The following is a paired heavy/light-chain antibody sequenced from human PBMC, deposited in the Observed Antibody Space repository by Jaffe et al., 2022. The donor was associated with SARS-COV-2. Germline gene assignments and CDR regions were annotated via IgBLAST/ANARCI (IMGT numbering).Light chain of an antibody. V-gene: IGKV2-28*01. CDR3: MQALQTPRA. J-gene: IGKJ2*01. Sequence: DIVMTQSPLSLPVTPGEPASISCRSSQSLLHSNGYNYLDWYLQKPGQSPQLLIYLGSNRASGVPDRFSGSGSGTDFTLKISRVEAEDVGVYYCMQALQTPRAFGQGTKLEIK. CDR1: QSLLHSNGYNY. CDR2: LGS.
Heavy chain of an antibody. Sequence: EVQLVESGGGLVQPGGSLRVSCAASGFTFSNYWMSWVRQAPGKGLEWVANIDQDGSEKYYVDSVKGRFTISRDNAKNSLYLQMNSLRAEDTAVYYCARLGAPQWLVEGYWYFDLWGRGTLVTVSS. V-gene: IGHV3-7*03. D-gene: IGHD6-19*01. J-gene: IGHJ2*01. CDR2: IDQDGSEK. CDR1: GFTFSNYW. CDR3: ARLGAPQWLVEGYWYFDL.